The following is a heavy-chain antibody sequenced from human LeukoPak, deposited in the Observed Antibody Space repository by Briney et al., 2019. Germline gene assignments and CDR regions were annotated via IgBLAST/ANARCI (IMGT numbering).Heavy chain of an antibody. CDR2: ISYDGSNK. CDR3: ARDSAAQKLGGFDY. Sequence: GGSLRLSCAASGFTFSSYAMHWVRQAPGKGLEWVAVISYDGSNKYYADSVKGRFTISRDNSKNTLYLQMNSLRAEDTAVYYYARDSAAQKLGGFDYWGQGTLVTVSS. V-gene: IGHV3-30*04. CDR1: GFTFSSYA. D-gene: IGHD7-27*01. J-gene: IGHJ4*02.